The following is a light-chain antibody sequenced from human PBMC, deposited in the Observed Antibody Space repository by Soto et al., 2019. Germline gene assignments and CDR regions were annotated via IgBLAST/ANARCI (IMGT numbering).Light chain of an antibody. CDR2: GAS. J-gene: IGKJ2*01. V-gene: IGKV3-20*01. CDR1: QSVSSSY. Sequence: EIVLTQSPGTLSLSPGERATLSCRASQSVSSSYLAWYQQKPGQAPRLLIYGASGRATGIPDRFSGSGSGADFTLTISTLEPEDFGVYYCHQYGSSPMYSFGQWTKLEIK. CDR3: HQYGSSPMYS.